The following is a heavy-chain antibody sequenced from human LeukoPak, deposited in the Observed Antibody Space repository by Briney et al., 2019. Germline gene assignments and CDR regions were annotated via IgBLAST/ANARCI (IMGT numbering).Heavy chain of an antibody. CDR3: AIRAAAGPFDY. CDR1: GGSFSGYY. D-gene: IGHD6-13*01. V-gene: IGHV4-34*01. J-gene: IGHJ4*02. CDR2: INHSGST. Sequence: SETLSLTCAVYGGSFSGYYWSWIRQPPGKGLEWIGEINHSGSTNYNPSLKSRVTISVDTSKNQFSLKLSSVTAADTAVYYCAIRAAAGPFDYWGQGTLVTVSS.